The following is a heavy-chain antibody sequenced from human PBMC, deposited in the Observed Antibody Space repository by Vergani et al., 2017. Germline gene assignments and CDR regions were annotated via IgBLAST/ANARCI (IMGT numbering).Heavy chain of an antibody. V-gene: IGHV1-8*03. J-gene: IGHJ3*02. CDR3: ARGPSYSSTSRQSFVGPI. Sequence: QVQLVQSGTEVKKPGASVKVSCKASGYTFTNYDINWVRRATGQGLEWMGWMNPISGNTGFAQKFRGRVTITRDTSTSTAYMELRSLRSDDTAVYYCARGPSYSSTSRQSFVGPIWGQGTMVTVSS. CDR1: GYTFTNYD. CDR2: MNPISGNT. D-gene: IGHD2-2*01.